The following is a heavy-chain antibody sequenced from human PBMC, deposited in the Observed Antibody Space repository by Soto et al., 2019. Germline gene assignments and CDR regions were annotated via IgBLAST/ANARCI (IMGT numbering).Heavy chain of an antibody. CDR3: ARDDYPYYDYSSGYHLDY. D-gene: IGHD3-22*01. CDR1: GFTFGTYN. V-gene: IGHV3-48*01. CDR2: ISDSSSTI. Sequence: GSLRLSCAASGFTFGTYNMNWVRQAPGKGLEWVSYISDSSSTIHYADSVKGRFTISRDNAKNSLYLQMNSLRAEDTAVYYCARDDYPYYDYSSGYHLDYWGQGALVTVSS. J-gene: IGHJ4*02.